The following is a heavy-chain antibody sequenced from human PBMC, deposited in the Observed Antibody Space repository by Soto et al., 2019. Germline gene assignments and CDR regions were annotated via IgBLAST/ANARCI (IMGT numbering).Heavy chain of an antibody. CDR3: ARANPYILEWSQGMDV. Sequence: XSVEVSCRASGYTFTSYGIRWVRQAPGQGLEWMGWISAYNGNTNYAQKLQGRVTMTTDTSTSTAYMELRSLRSDDTAVYYCARANPYILEWSQGMDVWGQATTVTVSS. CDR2: ISAYNGNT. V-gene: IGHV1-18*04. J-gene: IGHJ6*02. CDR1: GYTFTSYG. D-gene: IGHD3-3*01.